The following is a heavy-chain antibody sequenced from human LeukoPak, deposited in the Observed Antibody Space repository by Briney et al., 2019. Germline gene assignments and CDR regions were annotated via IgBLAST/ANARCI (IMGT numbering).Heavy chain of an antibody. D-gene: IGHD6-13*01. CDR1: GFTFSSYA. J-gene: IGHJ6*02. CDR3: AREGYRGGSSWYDYYYYGMDV. CDR2: ISYDGSNK. Sequence: PGRSLRLSCAASGFTFSSYAMHWVRQAPGKGLEWVAVISYDGSNKYYADSVKGRFTISRDNSKNTLYLQMNSLRAEDTAVYYCAREGYRGGSSWYDYYYYGMDVWGQGTTVTVSS. V-gene: IGHV3-30-3*01.